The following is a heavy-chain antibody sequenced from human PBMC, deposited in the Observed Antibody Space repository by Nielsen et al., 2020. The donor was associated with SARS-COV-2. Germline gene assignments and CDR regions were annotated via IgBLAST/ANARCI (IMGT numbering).Heavy chain of an antibody. J-gene: IGHJ6*02. CDR3: ARVGSESGYYYGMDV. V-gene: IGHV4-34*13. CDR2: IDHSGST. Sequence: RQAPGKGLEWIGEIDHSGSTNYNPSLKSRVTISVDTSKNQFSLKLSSVTDADTAVYYCARVGSESGYYYGMDVWGQGTTVTVSS. D-gene: IGHD3-10*01.